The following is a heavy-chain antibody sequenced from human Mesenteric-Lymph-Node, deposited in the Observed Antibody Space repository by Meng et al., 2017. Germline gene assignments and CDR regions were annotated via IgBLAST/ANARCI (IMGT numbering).Heavy chain of an antibody. CDR2: IYHSGRT. V-gene: IGHV4-4*02. CDR3: TTLYGDSIS. D-gene: IGHD4-17*01. CDR1: GGAIRNDQW. Sequence: HVQLPGVGPGAVTPSGTPSLTCDVSGGAIRNDQWWSWVRQAPGKGLEWIGEIYHSGRTNYNPSVKSRVSMSVDKSQNHFSLRLSSVTAADTAVYYCTTLYGDSISWGQGTLVTVSS. J-gene: IGHJ4*02.